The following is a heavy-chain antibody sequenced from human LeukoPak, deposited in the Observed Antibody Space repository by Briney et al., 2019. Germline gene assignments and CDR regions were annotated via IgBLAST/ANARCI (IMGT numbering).Heavy chain of an antibody. V-gene: IGHV1-2*02. CDR3: AKEERGTSGLALGS. CDR2: INPNSGAT. D-gene: IGHD2-2*01. J-gene: IGHJ5*02. CDR1: GYTFTAYY. Sequence: ASVKFSCKASGYTFTAYYFHWVRQAPGQGLEWMGWINPNSGATNYPQKFQGRVSMTRDTSITTAYMELSRLRSDDTAVYYCAKEERGTSGLALGSWGQGTLVTVSS.